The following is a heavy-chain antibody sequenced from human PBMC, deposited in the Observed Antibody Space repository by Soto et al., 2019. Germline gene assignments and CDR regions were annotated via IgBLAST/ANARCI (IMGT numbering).Heavy chain of an antibody. V-gene: IGHV3-30-3*01. CDR3: ARDVAPGGLEV. CDR1: GFTFSSYA. Sequence: GESLKISCAASGFTFSSYAMHWVRQAPGKGLEWVAVISYDGSNKYYADSVKGRFTISRDNSKNTLYLQMNSLRAEDTAVYYCARDVAPGGLEVWGQGTTVTVSS. CDR2: ISYDGSNK. D-gene: IGHD2-21*01. J-gene: IGHJ6*02.